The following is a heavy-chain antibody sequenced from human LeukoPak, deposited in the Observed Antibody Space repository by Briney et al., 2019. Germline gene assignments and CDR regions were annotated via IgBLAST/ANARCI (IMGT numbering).Heavy chain of an antibody. CDR3: ARVDVTTGPPFDY. D-gene: IGHD4-17*01. Sequence: ASVNVSCKASGYTFTSYAMHWVRQAPGQRLEWMGWINAGNGNTKYSQKFQGRVTITRDTSASTAYMVLRSLRSDDTAVYYCARVDVTTGPPFDYWGQGTLVTVSS. CDR2: INAGNGNT. J-gene: IGHJ4*02. CDR1: GYTFTSYA. V-gene: IGHV1-3*01.